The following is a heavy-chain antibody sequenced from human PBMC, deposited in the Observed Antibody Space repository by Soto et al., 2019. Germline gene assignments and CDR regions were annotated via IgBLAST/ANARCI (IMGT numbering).Heavy chain of an antibody. Sequence: QVQLQESGPGLVKPSQTLSLTCTVSGGSISSGGYYWSWIRQHPGKGLEWIGYIYYSGSTYYNPSLKSRVTISGDTSKNQCSLKLSSVTAADTAVYYCARSAPPFSSSPDYWGQGTLVTVSS. CDR1: GGSISSGGYY. V-gene: IGHV4-31*03. J-gene: IGHJ4*02. CDR3: ARSAPPFSSSPDY. CDR2: IYYSGST. D-gene: IGHD6-13*01.